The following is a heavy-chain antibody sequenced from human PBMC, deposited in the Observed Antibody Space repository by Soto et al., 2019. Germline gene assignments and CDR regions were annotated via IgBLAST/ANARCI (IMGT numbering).Heavy chain of an antibody. CDR1: GGSISSDTFS. D-gene: IGHD1-26*01. CDR2: IYHSGTT. Sequence: PSETLSLTFAVSGGSISSDTFSGNAIRHPPGKGLEWIGYIYHSGTTYYNPSLKSRVSISVDRSKSQFSLKLTSVTAADTAVYYCARGNGGYLTDWFDPWGQGTQVTVSS. V-gene: IGHV4-30-2*01. CDR3: ARGNGGYLTDWFDP. J-gene: IGHJ5*02.